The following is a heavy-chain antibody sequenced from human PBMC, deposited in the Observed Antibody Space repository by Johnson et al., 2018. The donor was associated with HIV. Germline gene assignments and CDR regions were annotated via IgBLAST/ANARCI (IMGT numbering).Heavy chain of an antibody. Sequence: VQLVESGGGVVQPGRSLRLSCAASGFTFSSNYMRWVRQAPGKGLEWVSSIYSGASTYYSDSLESRFTISRDNSKNTLYLQMNSLRAEDTAVFYCARASLARGGKIRAFDIWGQGTMVTVSS. CDR3: ARASLARGGKIRAFDI. CDR2: IYSGAST. J-gene: IGHJ3*02. CDR1: GFTFSSNY. D-gene: IGHD4-23*01. V-gene: IGHV3-66*01.